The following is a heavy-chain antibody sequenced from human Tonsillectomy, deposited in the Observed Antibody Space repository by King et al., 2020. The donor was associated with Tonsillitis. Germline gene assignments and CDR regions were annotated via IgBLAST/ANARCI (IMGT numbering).Heavy chain of an antibody. CDR3: ARVMSVAGNFDI. CDR2: IYHSGST. Sequence: VQLQESGPGLVKPSETLSLTCAVSGYSFSSGYFWGWIRQPPGKGLEWIGSIYHSGSTYYNPSLKSRVTISLDTSKNQFSLKLSSVTAADTAVYYCARVMSVAGNFDIWAQGQWSPSLQ. J-gene: IGHJ3*02. CDR1: GYSFSSGYF. V-gene: IGHV4-38-2*01. D-gene: IGHD6-19*01.